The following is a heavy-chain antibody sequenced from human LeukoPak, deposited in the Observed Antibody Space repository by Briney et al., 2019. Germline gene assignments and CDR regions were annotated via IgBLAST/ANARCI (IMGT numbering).Heavy chain of an antibody. V-gene: IGHV1-2*02. J-gene: IGHJ4*02. D-gene: IGHD3-3*01. CDR1: GYTFTGYY. CDR2: INPNSGGT. CDR3: ARQSYYDFWSGHKYFDY. Sequence: ASVKVSRKASGYTFTGYYMHWVRQAPGQGLAWMGWINPNSGGTNYAQKFQGRVTMTRDTSISTAYMELSRLRSDDTAVYYCARQSYYDFWSGHKYFDYWGQGTLVTVSS.